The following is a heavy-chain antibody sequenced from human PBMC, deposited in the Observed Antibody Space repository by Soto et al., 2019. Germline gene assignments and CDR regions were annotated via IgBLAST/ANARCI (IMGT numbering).Heavy chain of an antibody. D-gene: IGHD6-19*01. CDR2: ITSKTDGVTT. V-gene: IGHV3-15*07. CDR1: GFTFSNFG. J-gene: IGHJ4*02. CDR3: TILALKYSSGGYEVSD. Sequence: EVQLVESGGGLVKPGGSLRLSCAASGFTFSNFGMNWLRQAPGKGLEWVGRITSKTDGVTTDYAAPVKGRFTISRADTKNTLYRQMNRLTPGHTAVDYGTILALKYSSGGYEVSDWGQGHLVTVSS.